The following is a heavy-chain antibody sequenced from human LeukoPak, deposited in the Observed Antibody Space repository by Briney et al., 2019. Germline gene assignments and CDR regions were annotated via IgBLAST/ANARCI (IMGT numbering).Heavy chain of an antibody. Sequence: SETLSLTCTVSGGSISSSSYYWGWIRQPPGKGLEWIGSICYSGSTYYNPSLKSRVTISVDTSKNQFSLKLSSVTAADTAVYYCARDRGQTDAFDIWGQGTMVTVSS. CDR2: ICYSGST. V-gene: IGHV4-39*07. CDR1: GGSISSSSYY. J-gene: IGHJ3*02. CDR3: ARDRGQTDAFDI.